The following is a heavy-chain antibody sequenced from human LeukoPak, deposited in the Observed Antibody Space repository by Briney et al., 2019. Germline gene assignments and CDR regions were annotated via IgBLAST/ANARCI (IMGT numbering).Heavy chain of an antibody. Sequence: GGSLRLSCAASGFTFSSYTMHWIRQAPGKGLEWVSSISGSNSYIFYADSVKGRFTISRDNSKNTLYLQMNSLRAEDTAVYYCARDTSRFWSGFYGMDVWGQGTTVTVSS. D-gene: IGHD3-3*01. CDR1: GFTFSSYT. CDR2: ISGSNSYI. V-gene: IGHV3-21*04. CDR3: ARDTSRFWSGFYGMDV. J-gene: IGHJ6*02.